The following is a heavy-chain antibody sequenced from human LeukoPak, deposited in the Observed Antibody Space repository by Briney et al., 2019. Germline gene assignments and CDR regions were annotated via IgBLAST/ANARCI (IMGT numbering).Heavy chain of an antibody. V-gene: IGHV3-21*01. CDR2: ISSSSSSYI. CDR3: ARQGAVAGMSFDY. CDR1: GFTFSSYS. Sequence: GGSLRLSCAASGFTFSSYSMNWVRQAPGKGLEWVSSISSSSSSYIYYADSVKGRFTISRDNAKNSLYLQMNSLRAEDTAVYYCARQGAVAGMSFDYWGQGTLVTVSS. J-gene: IGHJ4*02. D-gene: IGHD6-19*01.